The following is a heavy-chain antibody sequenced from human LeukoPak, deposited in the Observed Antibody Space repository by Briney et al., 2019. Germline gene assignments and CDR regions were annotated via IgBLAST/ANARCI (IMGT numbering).Heavy chain of an antibody. J-gene: IGHJ4*02. V-gene: IGHV1-69*05. CDR2: IIPIFGTA. D-gene: IGHD3-22*01. Sequence: SVKVSCKASGGTFSSYAISWVRQAPGQGLEWMGRIIPIFGTANYAQKFQGRVTITTDESTSTAYMELSNLRSEDTAVYYCARDPGRGSYDYDSSGWLLDYWGQGTLVTVSS. CDR1: GGTFSSYA. CDR3: ARDPGRGSYDYDSSGWLLDY.